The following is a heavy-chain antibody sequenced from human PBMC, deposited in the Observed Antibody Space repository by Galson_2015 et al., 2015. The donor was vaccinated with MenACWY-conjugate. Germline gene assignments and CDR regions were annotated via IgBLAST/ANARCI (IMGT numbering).Heavy chain of an antibody. CDR3: AGLRGGYDFDY. Sequence: SLRLSCAASGFTFSTYAMSWVRQAPGKGLEWVANINQDGSEKDYVDSVKGRYTISRDNAKNSLYLQMNSLRAEDTAVFYCAGLRGGYDFDYWGQGTLVTVSS. D-gene: IGHD5-12*01. CDR2: INQDGSEK. CDR1: GFTFSTYA. V-gene: IGHV3-7*03. J-gene: IGHJ4*02.